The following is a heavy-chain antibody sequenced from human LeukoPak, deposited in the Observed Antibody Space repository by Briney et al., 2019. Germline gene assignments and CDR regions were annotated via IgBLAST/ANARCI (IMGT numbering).Heavy chain of an antibody. CDR3: AKLLRYFDGNDY. D-gene: IGHD3-9*01. V-gene: IGHV3-7*01. Sequence: GGSLRLSCAASGFSFTTYWMGWVRQAPGKGLEWVANIKQDGSEKYYVDSVKGRFTISRDNSKNTLYLQMNSLRAEDTAVYYCAKLLRYFDGNDYWGQGTLVTVSS. J-gene: IGHJ4*02. CDR1: GFSFTTYW. CDR2: IKQDGSEK.